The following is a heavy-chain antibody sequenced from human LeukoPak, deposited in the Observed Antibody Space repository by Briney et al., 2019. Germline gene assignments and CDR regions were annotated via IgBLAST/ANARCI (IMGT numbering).Heavy chain of an antibody. CDR1: GXXXSXXX. V-gene: IGHV4-59*08. Sequence: SETLSLTCTVSGXXXSXXXXXXIXXXXXKXXXXIXYIYYSGSTHYNPSLKSRVTLSLDTSKNQFSLKLSSVTAADTAVYYCARLPYSTGWYYLDYWGQGTLVTVSS. CDR2: IYYSGST. D-gene: IGHD6-19*01. J-gene: IGHJ4*02. CDR3: ARLPYSTGWYYLDY.